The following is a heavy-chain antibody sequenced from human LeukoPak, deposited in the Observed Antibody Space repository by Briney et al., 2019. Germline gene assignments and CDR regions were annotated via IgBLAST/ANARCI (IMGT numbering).Heavy chain of an antibody. CDR3: ASLEDGYNIDY. J-gene: IGHJ4*02. CDR2: IYYSGST. V-gene: IGHV4-59*12. D-gene: IGHD5-24*01. CDR1: GFTFSSYA. Sequence: GSLRLSCAASGFTFSSYAMHWVRQAPGKGLEWIGYIYYSGSTNYNPSLKSRVTISVDTSKNQFSLKLSSVTAADTAVYYCASLEDGYNIDYWGQGTLVTASS.